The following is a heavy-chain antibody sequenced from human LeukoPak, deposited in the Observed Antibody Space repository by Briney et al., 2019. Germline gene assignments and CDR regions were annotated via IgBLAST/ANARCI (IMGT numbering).Heavy chain of an antibody. CDR2: ISGSGGNT. CDR3: AKGLTLGYCSSTSCSEYFHH. D-gene: IGHD2-2*01. J-gene: IGHJ1*01. CDR1: GFTFSTYA. Sequence: PGGSLRLSCATSGFTFSTYAMSWVRQAPGKGLEWVSAISGSGGNTYYADSVKGRFTISRDNSKSTLYLQMNSLGAEDTAVYYCAKGLTLGYCSSTSCSEYFHHWGQGTLVTVSS. V-gene: IGHV3-23*01.